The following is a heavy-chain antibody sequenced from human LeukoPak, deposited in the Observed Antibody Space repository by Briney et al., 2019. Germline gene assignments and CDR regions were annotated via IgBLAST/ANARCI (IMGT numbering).Heavy chain of an antibody. V-gene: IGHV3-30-3*01. J-gene: IGHJ4*02. Sequence: PGGSLRLSCAASGFTFSTYAMHWVRQAPGKGLEWVAVISYDGSNKYYADSVKGRFTISRDNSKNTLYLQMNSLRAEDTAVYYCAKDLRYDDPIDYWGQGTLVTVSS. CDR3: AKDLRYDDPIDY. D-gene: IGHD3-3*01. CDR2: ISYDGSNK. CDR1: GFTFSTYA.